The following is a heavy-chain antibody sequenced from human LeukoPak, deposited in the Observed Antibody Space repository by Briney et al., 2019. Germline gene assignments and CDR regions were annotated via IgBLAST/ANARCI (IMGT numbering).Heavy chain of an antibody. V-gene: IGHV3-23*01. CDR1: GFTFTSYA. Sequence: GGSLRLSCAASGFTFTSYAMSWVRQAPGKGLEWVSPISGSGGSTYYADSVKGRFTLSTATSTTTLHLHLHSLSPALTAEYHCAKDRRVEWVNWFVPWGQGTLGTVSS. CDR3: AKDRRVEWVNWFVP. D-gene: IGHD3-3*01. CDR2: ISGSGGST. J-gene: IGHJ5*02.